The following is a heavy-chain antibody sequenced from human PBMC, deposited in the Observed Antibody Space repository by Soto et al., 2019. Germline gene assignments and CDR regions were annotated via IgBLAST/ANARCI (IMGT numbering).Heavy chain of an antibody. V-gene: IGHV3-74*01. CDR3: LTFGGTPDY. J-gene: IGHJ4*02. D-gene: IGHD3-16*01. CDR2: IESYGSGT. CDR1: RFSLNSHW. Sequence: EVQLVESGGGLVQPGGSLRLSCVASRFSLNSHWMHWVRQAPGKGPVWVSRIESYGSGTSYADSVRGRFTISRDNAENTVYLQMNSLRAEDTAMYFCLTFGGTPDYWGQGTLVTVSS.